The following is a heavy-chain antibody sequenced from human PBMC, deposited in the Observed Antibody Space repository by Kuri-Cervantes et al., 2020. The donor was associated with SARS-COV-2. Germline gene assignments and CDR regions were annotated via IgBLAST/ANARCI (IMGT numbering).Heavy chain of an antibody. Sequence: GGSLRLSCEASGFTFSTYSMNWVRQAPGKGLQWVASISSSGSYIHYADSVRGRFTISRDNSKDSVYLQMNSLRADDTAVYYCARICSSTSYLGNYFDYWGQGTLVTVSS. CDR1: GFTFSTYS. J-gene: IGHJ4*02. V-gene: IGHV3-21*01. CDR2: ISSSGSYI. CDR3: ARICSSTSYLGNYFDY. D-gene: IGHD2-2*01.